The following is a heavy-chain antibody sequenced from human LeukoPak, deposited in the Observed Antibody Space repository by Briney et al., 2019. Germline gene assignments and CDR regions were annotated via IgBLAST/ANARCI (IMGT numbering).Heavy chain of an antibody. Sequence: GGSLKLSCAASGFTFSGSAMHWVRQASGKGLEWVGRIRSKANSYATAYAASVKGRFTISRDDSKNTAYLQMNSLKTEDTAVYYCTRLAGGDGYNRGYWGQGTLVTVSS. CDR2: IRSKANSYAT. D-gene: IGHD5-24*01. CDR1: GFTFSGSA. V-gene: IGHV3-73*01. CDR3: TRLAGGDGYNRGY. J-gene: IGHJ4*02.